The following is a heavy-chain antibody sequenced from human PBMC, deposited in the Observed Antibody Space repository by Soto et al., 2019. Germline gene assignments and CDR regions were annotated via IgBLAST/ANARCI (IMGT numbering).Heavy chain of an antibody. Sequence: QVQLVQSGAEVKKPGASVKVSCKTSGYTFTTYGISWVRQAAGQGLERMGWISTDIGNTNYAQKVQDRVTRTTDTPKSTTYMELRSLRCDDTAVYYCARCNCIGSRGYEGYVDYWGQGTLVTVTS. CDR3: ARCNCIGSRGYEGYVDY. CDR2: ISTDIGNT. CDR1: GYTFTTYG. D-gene: IGHD6-25*01. J-gene: IGHJ4*02. V-gene: IGHV1-18*01.